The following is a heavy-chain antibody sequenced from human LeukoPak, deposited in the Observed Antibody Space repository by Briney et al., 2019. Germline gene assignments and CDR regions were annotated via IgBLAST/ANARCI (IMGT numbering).Heavy chain of an antibody. V-gene: IGHV3-21*01. J-gene: IGHJ3*02. CDR1: GFTFSSYS. CDR2: ISSSSSYT. CDR3: AREVTMVRGVIPPAQDAFDI. D-gene: IGHD3-10*01. Sequence: GGSLRLSCAASGFTFSSYSMNWVRQAPGKGLEWVSSISSSSSYTYYADSVKGRFTISRDNAKNSLYLQMNSLRAEDTAVYYCAREVTMVRGVIPPAQDAFDIWGQGTMVTVSS.